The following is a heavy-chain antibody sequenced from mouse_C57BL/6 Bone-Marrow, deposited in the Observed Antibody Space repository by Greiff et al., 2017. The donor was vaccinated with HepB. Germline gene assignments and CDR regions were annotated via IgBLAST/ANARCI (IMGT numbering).Heavy chain of an antibody. CDR2: INPNNGGT. Sequence: EVQLQQSGPELVKPGASVKISCKASGYTFTDYYMNWVKQSHGKSLEWIGDINPNNGGTSYNQKFKGKATLTVDKSSSTAYMELRSLTSEDSAVYYCARTYVGDYFDYWGQGTTLTVSS. V-gene: IGHV1-26*01. CDR1: GYTFTDYY. J-gene: IGHJ2*01. CDR3: ARTYVGDYFDY. D-gene: IGHD5-1*01.